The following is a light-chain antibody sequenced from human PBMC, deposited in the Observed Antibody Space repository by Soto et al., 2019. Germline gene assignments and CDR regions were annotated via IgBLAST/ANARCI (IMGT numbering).Light chain of an antibody. CDR3: QQYGSSWT. V-gene: IGKV3-20*01. Sequence: EIVLTQSPGTLSLSPGERATLSCRASKSGSTNYIAWYQQKPGQAPRLLIYTTSNRATGIPDRFSGSGSGTDFTLTISRLEPEDFAVYYCQQYGSSWTFGQGTKVEIK. CDR1: KSGSTNY. J-gene: IGKJ1*01. CDR2: TTS.